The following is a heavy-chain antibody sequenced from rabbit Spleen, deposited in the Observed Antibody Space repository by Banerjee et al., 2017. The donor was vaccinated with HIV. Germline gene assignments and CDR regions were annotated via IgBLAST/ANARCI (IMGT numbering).Heavy chain of an antibody. V-gene: IGHV1S40*01. CDR3: ARSTYGYDDYGDLYYAAMDL. CDR2: IFTGSSGTT. CDR1: GFSFSSRYW. D-gene: IGHD2-1*01. J-gene: IGHJ6*01. Sequence: QSLEESGGDLVKPGASLTLTCTASGFSFSSRYWISWVRQAPEKGLEWIADIFTGSSGTTYYASWAKGRFTISKTSSTTVTLQMTSLTAADTATYFCARSTYGYDDYGDLYYAAMDLWGPGTLVTVS.